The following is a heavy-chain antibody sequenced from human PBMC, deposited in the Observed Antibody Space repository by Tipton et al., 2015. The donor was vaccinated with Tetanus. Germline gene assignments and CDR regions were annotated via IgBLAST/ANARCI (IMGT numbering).Heavy chain of an antibody. V-gene: IGHV3-21*01. CDR1: GSTFTDYS. Sequence: SLRLSCAASGSTFTDYSLIWVRQAPGKGLEWVSSLGTTSGYIFYADSVKGRFTISRDDAKNSLFLQMNSLRAEDTAVYYCARGPRLLLYYFDSWGQGTLVTVSS. CDR3: ARGPRLLLYYFDS. CDR2: LGTTSGYI. D-gene: IGHD5-12*01. J-gene: IGHJ4*02.